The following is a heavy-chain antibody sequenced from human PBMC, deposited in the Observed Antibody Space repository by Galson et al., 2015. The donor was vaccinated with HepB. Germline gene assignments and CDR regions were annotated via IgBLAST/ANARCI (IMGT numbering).Heavy chain of an antibody. V-gene: IGHV3-9*01. D-gene: IGHD6-6*01. Sequence: SLRLSCAASGFTFDDYAMHWVRQAPGKGLEWVSGISWNSGSIGYADSVKGRFTISRDNAKNSLYLQMNSLRAEDTALYYCAKDRRPHYSSSLPDYWGQGTLVTVSS. J-gene: IGHJ4*02. CDR2: ISWNSGSI. CDR1: GFTFDDYA. CDR3: AKDRRPHYSSSLPDY.